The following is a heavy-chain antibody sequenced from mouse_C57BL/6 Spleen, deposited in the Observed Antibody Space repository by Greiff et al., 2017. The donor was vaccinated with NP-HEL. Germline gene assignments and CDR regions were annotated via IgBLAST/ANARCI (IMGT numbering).Heavy chain of an antibody. V-gene: IGHV1-26*01. CDR2: INPNNGGT. CDR1: GYTFTDYY. D-gene: IGHD1-1*01. J-gene: IGHJ4*01. CDR3: ARSLYYYGSSWGNAMDY. Sequence: EVQLQQSGPELVKPGASVKISCKASGYTFTDYYMNWVKQSHGKSLEWIGDINPNNGGTSYNQKFKGKATLTVDKSSSTAYMELRSLTSEDSAVYYCARSLYYYGSSWGNAMDYWGQGTSVTVSS.